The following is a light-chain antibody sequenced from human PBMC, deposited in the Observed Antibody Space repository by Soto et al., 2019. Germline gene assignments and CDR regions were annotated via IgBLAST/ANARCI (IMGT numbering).Light chain of an antibody. CDR2: EGS. V-gene: IGLV2-23*01. J-gene: IGLJ3*02. Sequence: QSALTQPASVSGSPGQSITISCTGSSSDVGSYNLVSWHQQYPGKAPKLMIYEGSKRPSRVSNRFSGSKSGNTASLTISGLQAEDEADYYCCSYAGRSTLVFGGGTKLTVL. CDR1: SSDVGSYNL. CDR3: CSYAGRSTLV.